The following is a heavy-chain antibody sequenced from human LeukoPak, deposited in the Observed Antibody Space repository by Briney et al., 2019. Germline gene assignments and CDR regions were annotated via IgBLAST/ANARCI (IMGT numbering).Heavy chain of an antibody. CDR3: AKEIAVAVDY. Sequence: SGGSLRLSCAASGFTFSSYGMSWVRQAPGKGLEWVSAISGGGGSTYYADSVKGRFTISRDNSKNTLYLQMNSLRAEDTAVYYCAKEIAVAVDYWGQGTLVTVSS. CDR2: ISGGGGST. D-gene: IGHD6-19*01. V-gene: IGHV3-23*01. CDR1: GFTFSSYG. J-gene: IGHJ4*02.